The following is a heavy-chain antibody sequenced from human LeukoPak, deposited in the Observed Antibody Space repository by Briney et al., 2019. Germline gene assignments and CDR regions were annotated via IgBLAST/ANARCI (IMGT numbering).Heavy chain of an antibody. CDR3: ASGERGSSSDY. Sequence: GRSLRLSCAASGFTFSSYGMHWVRQAPGKGLEWVAVISYDGSNKYYADSVKGRFTISRDNSKNTLYLQMNSLRAEDTAVYYCASGERGSSSDYWGQGTLVTVSS. V-gene: IGHV3-30*03. CDR1: GFTFSSYG. J-gene: IGHJ4*02. CDR2: ISYDGSNK. D-gene: IGHD3-10*01.